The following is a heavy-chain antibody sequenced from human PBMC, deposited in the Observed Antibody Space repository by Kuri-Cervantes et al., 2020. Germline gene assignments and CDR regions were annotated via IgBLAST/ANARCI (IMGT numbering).Heavy chain of an antibody. CDR3: ASPLKLYYYYYGMDV. J-gene: IGHJ6*02. V-gene: IGHV1-2*02. CDR1: GYTFTGYY. Sequence: ASVKVSCKASGYTFTGYYIHWVRQAPGQGLEWMGWINPNSGGTNYAQKFQGRVTMTRDTSMSTAYMELSRLRSDDTAVYYCASPLKLYYYYYGMDVWGQGTTVTVSS. CDR2: INPNSGGT. D-gene: IGHD1-1*01.